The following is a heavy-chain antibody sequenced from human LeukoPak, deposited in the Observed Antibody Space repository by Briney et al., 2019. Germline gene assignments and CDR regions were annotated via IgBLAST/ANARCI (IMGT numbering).Heavy chain of an antibody. V-gene: IGHV1-2*02. CDR1: GYTFTGYY. Sequence: ASVKVSCKASGYTFTGYYMHWVRQAPGQGLEWVGWVNPNSGGTNYAQKFQGRVTMTRDTSISTAYMELSRLRSDDTAVYYCARAYDSSGYLFFDYWGQGTLVTVSS. CDR3: ARAYDSSGYLFFDY. CDR2: VNPNSGGT. D-gene: IGHD3-22*01. J-gene: IGHJ4*02.